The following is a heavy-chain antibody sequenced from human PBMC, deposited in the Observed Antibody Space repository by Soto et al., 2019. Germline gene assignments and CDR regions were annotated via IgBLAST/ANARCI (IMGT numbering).Heavy chain of an antibody. D-gene: IGHD7-27*01. CDR2: INAGYGNT. V-gene: IGHV1-3*01. J-gene: IGHJ4*02. CDR3: ARDTGDGTFDF. Sequence: XSVKVSCKASVYTFSSYAMHWVRQAPGQRLEWMGWINAGYGNTKSSQKFQDRVTISRDTSASTAYMELTSLRSEDTAVYYCARDTGDGTFDFWGQGTLVTASS. CDR1: VYTFSSYA.